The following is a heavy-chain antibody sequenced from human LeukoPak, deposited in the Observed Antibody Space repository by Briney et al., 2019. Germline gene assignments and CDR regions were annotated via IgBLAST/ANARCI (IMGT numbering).Heavy chain of an antibody. CDR2: MDNDGNST. D-gene: IGHD1-14*01. CDR1: GFSFSSYW. Sequence: GGSLRLSCAASGFSFSSYWMPWVRQAPGKGLVWVSRMDNDGNSTTYADSVKGRFTISRDNAKNTLYLQMNSLRAEDTAVYYCTRGGITFDYWGQGTLVTVSS. J-gene: IGHJ4*02. CDR3: TRGGITFDY. V-gene: IGHV3-74*01.